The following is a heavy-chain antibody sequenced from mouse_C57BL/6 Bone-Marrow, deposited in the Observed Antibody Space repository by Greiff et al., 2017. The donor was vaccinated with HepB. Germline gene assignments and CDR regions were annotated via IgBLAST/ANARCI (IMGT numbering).Heavy chain of an antibody. Sequence: EVQLQESGPGLVKPSQSLSLTCSVTGYSITSGYYWNWIRQFPGNKLEWMGYISYDGSNNYNPSLKNRISITRDTSKNQFFLKLNSVTTEDTATYYCAREMHYGSSYDEFADWGQGTLVTVSA. CDR2: ISYDGSN. CDR3: AREMHYGSSYDEFAD. V-gene: IGHV3-6*01. J-gene: IGHJ3*01. CDR1: GYSITSGYY. D-gene: IGHD1-1*01.